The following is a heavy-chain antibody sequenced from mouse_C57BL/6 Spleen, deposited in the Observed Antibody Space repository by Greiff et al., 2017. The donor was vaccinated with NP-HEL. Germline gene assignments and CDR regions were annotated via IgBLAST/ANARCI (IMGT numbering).Heavy chain of an antibody. CDR3: ARPDSNYAWFAY. Sequence: EVMLVESGGGLVKPGGSLKLSCAASGFTFSDYGMHWVRQAPEKGLEWVAYISSGSSTIYYADTVKGRFTISRDNAKNTLFLQMTSLRSEDTAMYYCARPDSNYAWFAYWGQGTLVTVSA. CDR1: GFTFSDYG. V-gene: IGHV5-17*01. CDR2: ISSGSSTI. J-gene: IGHJ3*01. D-gene: IGHD2-5*01.